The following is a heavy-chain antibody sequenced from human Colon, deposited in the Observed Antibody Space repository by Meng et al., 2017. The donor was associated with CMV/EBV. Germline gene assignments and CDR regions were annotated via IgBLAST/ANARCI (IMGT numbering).Heavy chain of an antibody. J-gene: IGHJ6*02. CDR1: GFTFINYA. CDR2: ISGSGYST. CDR3: AADTSAY. V-gene: IGHV3-23*01. Sequence: GESLKISCAASGFTFINYAMSWVRQAPGKGLEWVPGISGSGYSTYSADSVKGRFTISRDNSKNTLYLQMNSLRADDTAIYYCAADTSAYWGQGTTVTVSS.